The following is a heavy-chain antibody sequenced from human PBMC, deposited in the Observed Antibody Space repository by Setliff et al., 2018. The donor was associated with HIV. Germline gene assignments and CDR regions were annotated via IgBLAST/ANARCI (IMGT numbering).Heavy chain of an antibody. CDR2: IYTRGST. CDR3: VRSGCNGNICYDSRGWLDS. V-gene: IGHV4-61*02. CDR1: GGSIDSGNYD. Sequence: SETLSLTCTVSGGSIDSGNYDWNWVRQPGGKGLEWIGRIYTRGSTKYSPTFESRVTMSLDTPKNQFSPNLRSVPAADTALYYCVRSGCNGNICYDSRGWLDSWGQGTQVTVSS. D-gene: IGHD5-12*01. J-gene: IGHJ5*01.